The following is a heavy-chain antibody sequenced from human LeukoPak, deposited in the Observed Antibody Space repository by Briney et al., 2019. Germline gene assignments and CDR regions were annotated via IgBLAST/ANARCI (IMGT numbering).Heavy chain of an antibody. Sequence: PSETLSLTCTVSGGSISSSSYYWGWIRQPPGKGLEWIGSIYNSGSTYYNSSLKSRVTISVDTSKNQFSLKLSSVTAADTAVYYCARSGGSGYSSSRYYFDYWGQGTLVTVSS. V-gene: IGHV4-39*01. CDR3: ARSGGSGYSSSRYYFDY. J-gene: IGHJ4*02. D-gene: IGHD3-3*01. CDR1: GGSISSSSYY. CDR2: IYNSGST.